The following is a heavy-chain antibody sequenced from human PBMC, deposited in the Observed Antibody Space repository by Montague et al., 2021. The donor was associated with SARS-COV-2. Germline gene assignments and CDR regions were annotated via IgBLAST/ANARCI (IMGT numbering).Heavy chain of an antibody. V-gene: IGHV4-31*03. Sequence: TLSLTCTVSGGSISGDNYYWTWIRQHPGKGLEWIAYIYYTVSTYYNPSLQSRLRTSLDTSKNQFSLTLTSVTAADTAIYYCARNRGWGSRGAGYIDLWGRGTLVTVSS. CDR1: GGSISGDNYY. CDR3: ARNRGWGSRGAGYIDL. CDR2: IYYTVST. D-gene: IGHD7-27*01. J-gene: IGHJ2*01.